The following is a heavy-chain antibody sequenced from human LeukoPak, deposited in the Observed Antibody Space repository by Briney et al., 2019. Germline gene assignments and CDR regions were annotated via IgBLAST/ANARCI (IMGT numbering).Heavy chain of an antibody. CDR3: AREGRTLTGFPFAY. CDR1: GFTFRSYE. D-gene: IGHD3-9*01. CDR2: IGISGNAR. Sequence: GGSLRLSCAASGFTFRSYEMNWGRQAPGKGLELISYIGISGNARFYADAVNGRFTSSIDDAKNSVYLQMNTLRADDTAVYYCAREGRTLTGFPFAYWGQGNLVTVSS. J-gene: IGHJ4*02. V-gene: IGHV3-48*03.